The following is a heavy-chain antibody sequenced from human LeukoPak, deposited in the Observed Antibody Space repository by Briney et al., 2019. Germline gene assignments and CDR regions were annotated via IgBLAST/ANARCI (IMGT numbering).Heavy chain of an antibody. Sequence: PGGSLRLSFAASGFTFSSYAMTWVRQATGKGLEWVSTVSGSGGSTYYADSVKGRFTISRDNSKNTLYLQMNSLRAEDTAVYYCAKDSDYYYYMDVWGTGTTVTVSS. V-gene: IGHV3-23*01. CDR2: VSGSGGST. J-gene: IGHJ6*03. CDR3: AKDSDYYYYMDV. CDR1: GFTFSSYA.